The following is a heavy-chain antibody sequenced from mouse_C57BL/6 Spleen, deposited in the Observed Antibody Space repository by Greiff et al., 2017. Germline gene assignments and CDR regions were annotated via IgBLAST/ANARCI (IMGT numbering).Heavy chain of an antibody. Sequence: QVQLQQPGTELVKPGASVKLSCKASGYTFTSYWMHWVKQRPGQGLEWIGNINPSNGGTNYNEKFKSKATLTVDKSSSTAYMQLSSLTSEDSAVYYCARSGLYGNYKKGYTYYAMDYWGQGTSVTVSS. CDR1: GYTFTSYW. CDR2: INPSNGGT. V-gene: IGHV1-53*01. J-gene: IGHJ4*01. D-gene: IGHD2-1*01. CDR3: ARSGLYGNYKKGYTYYAMDY.